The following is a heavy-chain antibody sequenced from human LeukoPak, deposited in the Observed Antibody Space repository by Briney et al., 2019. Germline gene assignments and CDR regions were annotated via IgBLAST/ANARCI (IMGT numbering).Heavy chain of an antibody. CDR1: GFTFSSYG. Sequence: PGGSLRLSCAASGFTFSSYGMHWARQAPGKGLEWVAFIRYDGSNKYYADSVKGRFTISRDNSKNTLYLQMNSLRAEDTAVYYCAKIPPGVEQQWGFDYWGQGTLVTVSS. D-gene: IGHD6-13*01. J-gene: IGHJ4*02. V-gene: IGHV3-30*02. CDR2: IRYDGSNK. CDR3: AKIPPGVEQQWGFDY.